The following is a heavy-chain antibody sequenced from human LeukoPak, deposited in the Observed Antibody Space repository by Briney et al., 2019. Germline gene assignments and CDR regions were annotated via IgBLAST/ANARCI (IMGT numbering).Heavy chain of an antibody. CDR1: GGSISSYY. D-gene: IGHD6-13*01. J-gene: IGHJ6*02. CDR2: IYYSGST. Sequence: KPSETLCLTCTVSGGSISSYYWSWIRQPPGKGLEWIGYIYYSGSTNYNPSLKSRVTISVDTSKNQFSLKLSSVTAADTAVYYCARATIAAADNYYYYGMDVWGQGTTVTVSS. CDR3: ARATIAAADNYYYYGMDV. V-gene: IGHV4-59*01.